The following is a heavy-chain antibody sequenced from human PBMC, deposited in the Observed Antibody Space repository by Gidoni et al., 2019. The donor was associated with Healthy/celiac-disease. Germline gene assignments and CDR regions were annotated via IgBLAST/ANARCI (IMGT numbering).Heavy chain of an antibody. CDR2: IIPIFGTA. Sequence: QVQLVQSGAEVKKPGSSVQVSCKASGGTFSSYAISWVRQAPGQGLEWMGGIIPIFGTATYAQKFQGRVTITADESTGTAYMELSSLRSEDTAVYYCASTPRRYSGYGFDYWGQGTLVTVSS. V-gene: IGHV1-69*01. J-gene: IGHJ4*02. CDR1: GGTFSSYA. CDR3: ASTPRRYSGYGFDY. D-gene: IGHD5-12*01.